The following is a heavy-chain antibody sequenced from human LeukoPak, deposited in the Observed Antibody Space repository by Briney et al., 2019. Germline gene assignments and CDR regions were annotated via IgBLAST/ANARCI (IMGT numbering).Heavy chain of an antibody. J-gene: IGHJ3*02. V-gene: IGHV4-61*01. CDR3: ARERYYYDSSGYYHDAFDI. CDR1: GGSISSSSYY. CDR2: IYYSGST. D-gene: IGHD3-22*01. Sequence: SETLSLTCTVSGGSISSSSYYWSWIRQPPGKGLEWIGYIYYSGSTNYNPSLKSRVTISVDTSKNQFSLKLSSVTAAGTAVYYCARERYYYDSSGYYHDAFDIWGQGTMVTVSS.